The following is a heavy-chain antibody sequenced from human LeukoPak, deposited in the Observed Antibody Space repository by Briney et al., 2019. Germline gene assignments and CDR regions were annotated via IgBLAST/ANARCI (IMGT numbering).Heavy chain of an antibody. CDR3: ARDRRIQLWPNWFDP. Sequence: RSETLSLTCTVSGGSISSSSYYWGWIRQPPGKGLEWIGSIYYSGSTYYNPSLKSRVTISVDTSKNQFSLKLSSVTAADTAVYYCARDRRIQLWPNWFDPWGQGTLVTVSS. CDR1: GGSISSSSYY. J-gene: IGHJ5*02. V-gene: IGHV4-39*07. D-gene: IGHD5-18*01. CDR2: IYYSGST.